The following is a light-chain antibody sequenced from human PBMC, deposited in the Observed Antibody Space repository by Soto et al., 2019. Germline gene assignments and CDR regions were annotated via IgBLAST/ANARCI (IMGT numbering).Light chain of an antibody. CDR2: KAS. J-gene: IGKJ1*01. CDR1: QTISSW. V-gene: IGKV1-5*03. Sequence: DIQMTQSPSTLSGSVGDRVTITCRASQTISSWLAWYQQKPGKAPKLLIYKASTLKSGVPSRFSGSGSGKDLTLTISSLQPDDFATYYCQHYNSDSEAFGQGTKVELK. CDR3: QHYNSDSEA.